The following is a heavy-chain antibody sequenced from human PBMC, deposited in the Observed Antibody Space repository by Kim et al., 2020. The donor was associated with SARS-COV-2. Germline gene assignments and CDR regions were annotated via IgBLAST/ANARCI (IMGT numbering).Heavy chain of an antibody. Sequence: SETLSLTCTVSGGSISSYYWSWIRQPGGKGLEWIGRIYTSGSTNYNPSLKSRVTMSVDTSKNQFSLKLSSVTAADTAVYYCARDSGYDILTPYYYYGMDVWGQGTTVTVSS. CDR1: GGSISSYY. CDR2: IYTSGST. V-gene: IGHV4-4*07. D-gene: IGHD3-9*01. CDR3: ARDSGYDILTPYYYYGMDV. J-gene: IGHJ6*02.